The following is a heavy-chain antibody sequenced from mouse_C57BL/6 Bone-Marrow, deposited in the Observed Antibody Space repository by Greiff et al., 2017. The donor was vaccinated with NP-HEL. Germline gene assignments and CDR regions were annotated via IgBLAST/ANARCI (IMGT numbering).Heavy chain of an antibody. D-gene: IGHD2-4*01. J-gene: IGHJ2*01. V-gene: IGHV1-42*01. CDR2: INPSTGGT. CDR3: ATYDYDDFDY. CDR1: GYSFTGYY. Sequence: VQLKESGPELVKPGASVKISCKASGYSFTGYYMNWVKQSPEKSLEWIGEINPSTGGTTYNQKFKAKATLTVDKSSSTAYMQLKSLTSEDSAVYYCATYDYDDFDYWGQGTTLTVSS.